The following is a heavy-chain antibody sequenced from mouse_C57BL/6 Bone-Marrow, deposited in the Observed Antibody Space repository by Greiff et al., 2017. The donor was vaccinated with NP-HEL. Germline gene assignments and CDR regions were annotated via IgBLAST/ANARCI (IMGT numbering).Heavy chain of an antibody. D-gene: IGHD2-3*01. CDR1: GYTFTDYN. V-gene: IGHV1-22*01. CDR2: INPNNGGT. J-gene: IGHJ3*01. CDR3: ARGLLPFAY. Sequence: DVKLVESGPELVKPGASVKMSCKASGYTFTDYNMHWVKQSHGKSLEWIGYINPNNGGTSYNQKFKGKATLTVNKSSSTAYMELRSLTSEDSAVYYCARGLLPFAYWGQGTLVTVSA.